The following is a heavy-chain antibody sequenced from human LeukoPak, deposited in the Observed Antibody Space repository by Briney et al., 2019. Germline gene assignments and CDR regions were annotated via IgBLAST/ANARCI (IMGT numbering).Heavy chain of an antibody. CDR1: EFTFFTYW. CDR2: IKKDGSEK. Sequence: GGSLRLSCAASEFTFFTYWMSWLRQAPGKGLEWVANIKKDGSEKYYVDSVKGRFTISRDNAKKSLYLQVNSLRAEDTAVYYCARHLSGVTGYTYGRGIDYWGQGTLVTVSS. V-gene: IGHV3-7*01. CDR3: ARHLSGVTGYTYGRGIDY. J-gene: IGHJ4*02. D-gene: IGHD5-18*01.